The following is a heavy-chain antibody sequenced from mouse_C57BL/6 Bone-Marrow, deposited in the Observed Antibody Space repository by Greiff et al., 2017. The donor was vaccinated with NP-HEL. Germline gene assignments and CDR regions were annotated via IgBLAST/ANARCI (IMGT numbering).Heavy chain of an antibody. J-gene: IGHJ4*01. D-gene: IGHD1-1*01. Sequence: VQRVESGAELARPGASVKLSCKASGYTFTSYGISWVKQSTGQGLEWIGEIYPRSGNTYYNEKFKGKATLTADKSSSTAYMELRSLTSEDSAVYFCAREPYYYGSSYGAMDYWGQGTSVTVSS. CDR2: IYPRSGNT. CDR1: GYTFTSYG. V-gene: IGHV1-81*01. CDR3: AREPYYYGSSYGAMDY.